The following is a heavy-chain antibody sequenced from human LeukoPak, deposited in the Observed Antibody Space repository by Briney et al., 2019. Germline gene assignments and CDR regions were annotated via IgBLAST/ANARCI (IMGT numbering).Heavy chain of an antibody. CDR1: GYTFTSYD. CDR3: ARVVVWFGELWNWFDP. Sequence: ASVKVSCKASGYTFTSYDINWVRQATGQGLEWMGWMNPNSGNTGYAQKSQGRVTITRNTSISTAYMELSSLRSEDTAVYYCARVVVWFGELWNWFDPWGQGTLVTVSS. J-gene: IGHJ5*02. CDR2: MNPNSGNT. V-gene: IGHV1-8*03. D-gene: IGHD3-10*01.